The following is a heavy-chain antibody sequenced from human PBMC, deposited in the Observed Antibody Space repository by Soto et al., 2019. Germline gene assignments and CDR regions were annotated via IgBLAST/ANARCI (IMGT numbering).Heavy chain of an antibody. CDR2: TYYRSRWYN. V-gene: IGHV6-1*01. J-gene: IGHJ4*02. CDR1: GDSVSSNSAA. D-gene: IGHD6-6*01. CDR3: ARYQRVAARQFDY. Sequence: SQTLSLTCAISGDSVSSNSAAWNWIRQSPSGGLEWLGRTYYRSRWYNDYAVSVRSRITINPDTSKNQFSLHLNSVTPEETAVYYWARYQRVAARQFDYWGQGNLVTVSP.